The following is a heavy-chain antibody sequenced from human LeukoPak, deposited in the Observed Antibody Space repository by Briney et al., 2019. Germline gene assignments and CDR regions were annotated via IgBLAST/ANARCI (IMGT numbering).Heavy chain of an antibody. CDR1: GGSISSYY. D-gene: IGHD6-19*01. V-gene: IGHV4-59*01. CDR2: IYYSGST. J-gene: IGHJ3*02. Sequence: PSETLSLTCTVSGGSISSYYWSWIRPPPGKGLAWIGHIYYSGSTNYNPSLKSRATISVDTSKNQFSLKLRSVNAADTAVYYCARDLAVAAPWYAFDIWGQGTMVTVSS. CDR3: ARDLAVAAPWYAFDI.